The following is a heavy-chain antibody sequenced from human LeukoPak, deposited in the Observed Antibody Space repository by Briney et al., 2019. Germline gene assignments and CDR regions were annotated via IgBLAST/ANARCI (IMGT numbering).Heavy chain of an antibody. J-gene: IGHJ6*03. V-gene: IGHV1-2*02. CDR1: GYTFADYY. Sequence: ASVKVSCKASGYTFADYYMQWVRQAPGQGLEWMGWINPNSGGTNYAQKFQGRVTMTRNTSISTAYMELSSLRSEDTAVYYCARGVGSSSWFKGYYYYYMDVWGKGTTVTISS. CDR3: ARGVGSSSWFKGYYYYYMDV. D-gene: IGHD6-13*01. CDR2: INPNSGGT.